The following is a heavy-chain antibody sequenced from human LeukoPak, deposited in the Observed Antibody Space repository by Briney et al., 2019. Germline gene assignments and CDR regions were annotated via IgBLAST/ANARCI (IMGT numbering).Heavy chain of an antibody. CDR1: GGSISSGGYS. J-gene: IGHJ4*02. V-gene: IGHV4-30-2*01. D-gene: IGHD1-1*01. Sequence: TLSLTCAVSGGSISSGGYSWSWIRQPPGKGLEWIGYIYHSGSTYYNPSLKSRVTISVDRSKNQFSLKLSSVTAADTAVYYCARAPAGNLIDYWGQGTLVTVSS. CDR2: IYHSGST. CDR3: ARAPAGNLIDY.